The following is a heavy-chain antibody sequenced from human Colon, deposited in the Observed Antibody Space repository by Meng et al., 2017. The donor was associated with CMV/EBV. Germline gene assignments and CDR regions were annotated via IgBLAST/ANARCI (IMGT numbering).Heavy chain of an antibody. V-gene: IGHV3-53*01. CDR3: ARVSSAGLALDV. Sequence: GGSLRLSCAASGFSFSDYYMTWVRQAPGKGLEWLSVIYSTGRTFYAESAKGRFTISRDTSQNTVFLQMDTLRVEDTAIYYCARVSSAGLALDVWGQGTMVTVSS. J-gene: IGHJ3*01. CDR1: GFSFSDYY. CDR2: IYSTGRT. D-gene: IGHD6-19*01.